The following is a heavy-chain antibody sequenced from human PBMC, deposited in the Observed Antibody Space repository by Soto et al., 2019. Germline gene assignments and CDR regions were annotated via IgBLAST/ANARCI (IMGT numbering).Heavy chain of an antibody. V-gene: IGHV2-5*02. CDR2: IYWDDDK. D-gene: IGHD3-16*01. J-gene: IGHJ3*02. CDR3: AHTYPPAFDI. CDR1: GFSLSTSKVG. Sequence: QITLKESGPTLVKPTQTLTLTCTFSGFSLSTSKVGVGWIRQPPGRALEWLALIYWDDDKRYRPSLNNRLTITKDTSKNRVVLTMTNMDPVDTATYYCAHTYPPAFDIWGQGTMVTVSS.